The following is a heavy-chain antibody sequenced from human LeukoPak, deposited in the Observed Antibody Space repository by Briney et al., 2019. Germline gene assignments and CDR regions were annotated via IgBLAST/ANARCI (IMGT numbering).Heavy chain of an antibody. CDR3: ARGRIAARRRLYFDY. J-gene: IGHJ4*02. Sequence: PSETLSLTCAVSGGSFSGYYWSWIRQPPGKGLEWIGEINHSGSTNYNPSLKSRVTISVGTSKNQFSLKLSSVTAADTAVYYCARGRIAARRRLYFDYWGQGTLVTVSS. CDR1: GGSFSGYY. D-gene: IGHD6-6*01. V-gene: IGHV4-34*01. CDR2: INHSGST.